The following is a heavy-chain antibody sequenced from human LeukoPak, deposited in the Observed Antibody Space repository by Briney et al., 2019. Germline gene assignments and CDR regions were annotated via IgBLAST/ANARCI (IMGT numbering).Heavy chain of an antibody. CDR2: IDPNSGGT. D-gene: IGHD3-10*01. Sequence: ASVKVSCEASGYTFIGYYTHWVRQAPGQSLEWMGWIDPNSGGTTYAQKFQGRVTMTRDTSISTAYMELSRLRSDDTAVYYCARTLWFGERGFPVAFDIWGQGTMVTVSS. V-gene: IGHV1-2*02. CDR3: ARTLWFGERGFPVAFDI. J-gene: IGHJ3*02. CDR1: GYTFIGYY.